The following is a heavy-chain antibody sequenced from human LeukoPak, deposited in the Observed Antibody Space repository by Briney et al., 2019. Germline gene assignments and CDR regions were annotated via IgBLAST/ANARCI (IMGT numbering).Heavy chain of an antibody. CDR2: IWYDGSNK. V-gene: IGHV3-33*01. CDR3: ARVGVAGCTNGLCYPSSSSYYSYMDV. J-gene: IGHJ6*03. Sequence: PGGSLRLSCAASGFTFSSYGMHWVRQAPGKGLEWVAVIWYDGSNKYYADSVKGRFTISRDNSKNTLYLQMNSLRAEDTAVYYCARVGVAGCTNGLCYPSSSSYYSYMDVWGKGTTVTVSS. CDR1: GFTFSSYG. D-gene: IGHD2-8*01.